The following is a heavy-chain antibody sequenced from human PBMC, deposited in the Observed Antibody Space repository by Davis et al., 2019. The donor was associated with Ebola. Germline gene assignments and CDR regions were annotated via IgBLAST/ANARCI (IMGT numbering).Heavy chain of an antibody. Sequence: MPGGSLRLSCAVYGGSFSGYYWSWIRQPPGKGLEWLGEINHSGSTNYNPSLKSRVTISVDTSKNQFSLKLSSVTAADTAVYYCARQGILEWLPSYYYYYGMDVWGQGTTVTVSS. CDR3: ARQGILEWLPSYYYYYGMDV. CDR1: GGSFSGYY. D-gene: IGHD3-3*01. V-gene: IGHV4-34*01. CDR2: INHSGST. J-gene: IGHJ6*02.